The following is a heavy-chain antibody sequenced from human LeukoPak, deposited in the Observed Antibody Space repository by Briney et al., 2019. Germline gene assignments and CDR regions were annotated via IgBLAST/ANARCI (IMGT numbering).Heavy chain of an antibody. D-gene: IGHD2-2*01. J-gene: IGHJ3*02. CDR1: GYTFTGYY. V-gene: IGHV1-2*02. Sequence: ASVKASCKASGYTFTGYYMHWVRQAPGQGLEWMGWINPNSGGTNYAQKFQGRVTMTRDTSISTAYMELSRLRSDDTAVYYCAKDIVVVPASYDDAFDIWGQGTMVTVSS. CDR2: INPNSGGT. CDR3: AKDIVVVPASYDDAFDI.